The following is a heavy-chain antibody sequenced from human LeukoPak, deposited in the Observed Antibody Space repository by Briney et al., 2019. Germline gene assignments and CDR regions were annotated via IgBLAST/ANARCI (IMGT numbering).Heavy chain of an antibody. CDR1: GGTFSSYA. V-gene: IGHV1-69*05. CDR3: ARDSSGWYAPLDAFDI. CDR2: IIPIFGTA. Sequence: SVKVSCKASGGTFSSYAISWVRQAPGQGLEWMGRIIPIFGTANYAQKFQGRVTITTDESASTAYMELSSLRSEDTAVYYCARDSSGWYAPLDAFDIWGQATMVTVSS. J-gene: IGHJ3*02. D-gene: IGHD6-19*01.